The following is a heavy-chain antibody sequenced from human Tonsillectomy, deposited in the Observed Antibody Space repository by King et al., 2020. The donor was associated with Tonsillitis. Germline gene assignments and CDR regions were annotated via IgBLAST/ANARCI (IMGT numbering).Heavy chain of an antibody. J-gene: IGHJ4*02. Sequence: VQLVESGGGLVHPGGSLRLSCAASGFTFSSYAMSWVRQAPGKGLEWVSAISGSGGSTYYADSVKGRFTISRDNSKNTLYLQMNSLRAEDTAVYYCAKVIRTGEIGGGPFGYWGQGTLVTVSS. CDR1: GFTFSSYA. D-gene: IGHD3-16*02. CDR2: ISGSGGST. V-gene: IGHV3-23*04. CDR3: AKVIRTGEIGGGPFGY.